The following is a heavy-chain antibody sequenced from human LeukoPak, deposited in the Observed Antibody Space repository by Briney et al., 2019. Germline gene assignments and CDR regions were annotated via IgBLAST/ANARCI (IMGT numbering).Heavy chain of an antibody. D-gene: IGHD3-10*01. V-gene: IGHV3-15*01. CDR2: IKSKTDGGTT. Sequence: GGSLRLSCAASGFTFSNAWMSWVRQAPGKGLEWVGRIKSKTDGGTTDYAAPVKGRFTISRDDSKNTLYLQMNSLKTEDTAVYYCTTGSGGLWFGELYGNWGQGTLVTVSS. J-gene: IGHJ4*02. CDR3: TTGSGGLWFGELYGN. CDR1: GFTFSNAW.